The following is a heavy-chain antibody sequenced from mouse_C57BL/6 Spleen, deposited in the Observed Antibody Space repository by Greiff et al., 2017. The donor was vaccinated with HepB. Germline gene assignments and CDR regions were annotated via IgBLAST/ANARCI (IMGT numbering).Heavy chain of an antibody. CDR1: GYTFTSYW. CDR3: ARIKKIVSTYLDY. V-gene: IGHV1S81*02. J-gene: IGHJ2*01. Sequence: VQLQQSGAELVKAGASVKMSCKASGYTFTSYWMHWVKQRLGQGLEWFAETNPTNGRTYYNEKFKSKATLTVDKSASTAHMLLSGPTFEDSAVYYYARIKKIVSTYLDYWGQGTTLTVSS. D-gene: IGHD2-5*01. CDR2: TNPTNGRT.